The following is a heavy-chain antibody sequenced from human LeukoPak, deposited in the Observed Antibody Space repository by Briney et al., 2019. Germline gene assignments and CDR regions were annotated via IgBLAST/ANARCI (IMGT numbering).Heavy chain of an antibody. D-gene: IGHD3-10*01. CDR1: GFSFTTYW. CDR3: AKLAKYFYGWETYYFFEH. V-gene: IGHV3-7*01. CDR2: INQDGTEK. J-gene: IGHJ4*02. Sequence: PGESLGLSCAASGFSFTTYWMSWVRQAPGKGLEWVANINQDGTEKYYVDSVKGRFTISRDNAKNSLYLQMNSLRVEDTAVYYCAKLAKYFYGWETYYFFEHWGQGTPVTASS.